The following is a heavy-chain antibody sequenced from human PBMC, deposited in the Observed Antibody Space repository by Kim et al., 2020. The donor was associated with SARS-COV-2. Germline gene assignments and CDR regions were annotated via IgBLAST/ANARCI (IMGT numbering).Heavy chain of an antibody. CDR1: GGSISSGGYY. D-gene: IGHD3-3*01. CDR3: ARARGITIFGVATIDY. J-gene: IGHJ4*02. V-gene: IGHV4-31*03. Sequence: SETLSLTCTVSGGSISSGGYYWSWIRQHPGKGLEWIGYIYYSGSTYYNPSLKSRVTISVDTSKNQFSLKLSSVTAADTAVYYCARARGITIFGVATIDYWGQGTLVTVSS. CDR2: IYYSGST.